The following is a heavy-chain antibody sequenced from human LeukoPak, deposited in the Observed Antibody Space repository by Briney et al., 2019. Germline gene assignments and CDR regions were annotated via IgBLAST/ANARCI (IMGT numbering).Heavy chain of an antibody. J-gene: IGHJ4*02. CDR2: IKQDGSAT. Sequence: GESLRLSCVSYGFTISNYWMSWVRQAPGKGLEWVASIKQDGSATYYLDSVKGRFTISRDNSKNTLYLQMNSLRAEDTAVYYCARDPYGSGSPFDYWGQGTLVTVSS. D-gene: IGHD3-10*01. V-gene: IGHV3-7*01. CDR1: GFTISNYW. CDR3: ARDPYGSGSPFDY.